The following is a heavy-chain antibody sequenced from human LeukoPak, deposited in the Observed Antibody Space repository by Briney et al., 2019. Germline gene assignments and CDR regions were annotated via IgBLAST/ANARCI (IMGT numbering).Heavy chain of an antibody. Sequence: GGSLRLSCSASGFTFSRYPMHWVRQAPGRGLEYVSAISGNGGSTYYADSVKGRFTISRDNSKNTLYLQMSSLRAEDTAVYYCVKGLRFLEWVNWYFDLWGRGTLVTVSS. J-gene: IGHJ2*01. CDR3: VKGLRFLEWVNWYFDL. CDR1: GFTFSRYP. CDR2: ISGNGGST. V-gene: IGHV3-64D*09. D-gene: IGHD3-3*01.